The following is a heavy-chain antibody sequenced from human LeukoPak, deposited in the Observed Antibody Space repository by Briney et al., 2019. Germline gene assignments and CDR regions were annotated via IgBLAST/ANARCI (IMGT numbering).Heavy chain of an antibody. Sequence: ASVKVSCKTSGYTFTDYYMHWMRQAPGQGLEWMGWINPNSAGTNYAQEFQGRVIMTRDTSISTAYMELTSLTSVDSAVYYCVRGAVAAAGTMDYWGQGTLVTVSS. V-gene: IGHV1-2*02. J-gene: IGHJ4*02. CDR2: INPNSAGT. D-gene: IGHD6-13*01. CDR3: VRGAVAAAGTMDY. CDR1: GYTFTDYY.